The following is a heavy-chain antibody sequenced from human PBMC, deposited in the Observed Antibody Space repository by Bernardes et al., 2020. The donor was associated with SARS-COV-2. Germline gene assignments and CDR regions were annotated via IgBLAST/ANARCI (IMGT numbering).Heavy chain of an antibody. CDR1: GGSFSGYY. J-gene: IGHJ4*01. D-gene: IGHD3-16*02. Sequence: SETLSLTCAVYGGSFSGYYWSWIRQPPGKGLEWIGEINHSGSTNYNPSLKSRVTISVDTSKNQFSLKLSSVTAADTAVYYCARAVVPGLRHYYDYVWGSYRPYFDY. V-gene: IGHV4-34*01. CDR2: INHSGST. CDR3: ARAVVPGLRHYYDYVWGSYRPYFDY.